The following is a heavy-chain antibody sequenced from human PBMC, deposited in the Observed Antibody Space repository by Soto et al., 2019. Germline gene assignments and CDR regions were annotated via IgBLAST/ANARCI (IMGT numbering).Heavy chain of an antibody. V-gene: IGHV5-10-1*01. Sequence: EVQLVQSGAEVKKPGESLRISCQGSGYTFTTYWIIWVRQMPGKGLEWMARIDPRDSFANYSPSFQGHVTASADKSTTTVSRQWTSRKASDTAIYYGARLGNHHSGTVAGFVYWGQGTLVTVSS. CDR3: ARLGNHHSGTVAGFVY. D-gene: IGHD6-19*01. CDR1: GYTFTTYW. J-gene: IGHJ4*02. CDR2: IDPRDSFA.